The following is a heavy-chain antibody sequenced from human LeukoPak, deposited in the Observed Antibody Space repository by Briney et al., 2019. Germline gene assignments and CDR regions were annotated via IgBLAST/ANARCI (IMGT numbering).Heavy chain of an antibody. D-gene: IGHD2/OR15-2a*01. CDR1: GYTFTGYY. CDR3: ARDPYYTNSFDY. J-gene: IGHJ4*02. Sequence: ASVKVSCKAFGYTFTGYYIHWLRQAPGQGLEWMGWINPNGGGTKYAQKFQGRVTVTGDTSINTAYMELSRLKSDDTAVYFCARDPYYTNSFDYWGQGTLVTVSS. CDR2: INPNGGGT. V-gene: IGHV1-2*02.